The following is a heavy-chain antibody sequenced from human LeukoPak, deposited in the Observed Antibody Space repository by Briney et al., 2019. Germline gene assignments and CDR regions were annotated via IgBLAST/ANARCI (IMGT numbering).Heavy chain of an antibody. Sequence: GGSLRLSCAASGFTFSSYWMSWVRQAPGKGLEWVANIKQDGSEKYYVDSVKGRFTISRDNAKNSLYLQMNSLRAEDTAVYYCARDEVAAAGHYYYYYYMDVWGKGTTVTVSS. J-gene: IGHJ6*03. CDR1: GFTFSSYW. CDR2: IKQDGSEK. CDR3: ARDEVAAAGHYYYYYYMDV. D-gene: IGHD6-13*01. V-gene: IGHV3-7*01.